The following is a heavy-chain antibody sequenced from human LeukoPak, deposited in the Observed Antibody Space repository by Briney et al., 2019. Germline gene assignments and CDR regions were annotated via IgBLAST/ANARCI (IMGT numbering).Heavy chain of an antibody. CDR3: ARDRGAYCGGDCYSGDFDY. CDR2: ISSSGSTI. J-gene: IGHJ4*02. CDR1: GFTFSDYY. D-gene: IGHD2-21*01. V-gene: IGHV3-11*04. Sequence: PGRSLRLSCAASGFTFSDYYMSWIRQAPGKGLEWVSYISSSGSTIYYADSVKGRFTISRDNAKNSLYLQMNSLRAEDTAVYYCARDRGAYCGGDCYSGDFDYWGQGTLVTVSS.